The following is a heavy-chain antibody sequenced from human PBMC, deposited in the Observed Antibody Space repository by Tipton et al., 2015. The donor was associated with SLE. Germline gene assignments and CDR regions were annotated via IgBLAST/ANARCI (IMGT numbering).Heavy chain of an antibody. J-gene: IGHJ4*02. V-gene: IGHV4-34*01. Sequence: TLSLTCAVDGGPFSGWYWSWIRQPPGKGLEWIGEISQSGSTNYNPSLKSRVSISVDTFNNQFFLALRSVTAADTAVYYCAREGDSAAGGPLDYWGQGTLVTVSS. CDR1: GGPFSGWY. CDR2: ISQSGST. CDR3: AREGDSAAGGPLDY. D-gene: IGHD6-13*01.